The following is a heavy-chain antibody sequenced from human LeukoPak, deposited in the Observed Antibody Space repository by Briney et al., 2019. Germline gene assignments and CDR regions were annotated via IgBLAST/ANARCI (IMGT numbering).Heavy chain of an antibody. V-gene: IGHV1-18*01. D-gene: IGHD2-15*01. CDR1: GYTFTSYG. Sequence: ASVKVSCKASGYTFTSYGISWVRQAPGQGLEWMGWISAYNGNTNYAQKLQGRVTMTTDTSTSTAYMELRSLRSDYTAVYYCARCSGGSCYSGVDYWGQGTLVTVSS. CDR2: ISAYNGNT. J-gene: IGHJ4*02. CDR3: ARCSGGSCYSGVDY.